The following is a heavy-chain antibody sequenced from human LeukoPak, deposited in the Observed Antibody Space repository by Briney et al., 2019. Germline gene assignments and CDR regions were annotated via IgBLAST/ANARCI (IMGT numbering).Heavy chain of an antibody. V-gene: IGHV3-23*01. D-gene: IGHD2-15*01. CDR3: AKQLGYCRDGSRYFPY. J-gene: IGHJ4*02. CDR2: ISNNGGYT. CDR1: GGTFSSSA. Sequence: SCQASGGTFSSSAMSWVRQAPGKGLEWVSAISNNGGYTYYADSVQGRFTISRDNSKSTLCLQMNSLRAEDTAVYYYAKQLGYCRDGSRYFPYWGQGTLVTVSS.